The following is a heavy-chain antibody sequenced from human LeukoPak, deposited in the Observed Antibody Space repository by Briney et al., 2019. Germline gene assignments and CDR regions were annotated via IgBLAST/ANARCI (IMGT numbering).Heavy chain of an antibody. Sequence: SVKVSCKASGGIFSSYAISWVRQAPGHGLEWMGGIIPFFGTANYAQKFQGRVTISADESTSTANMEPSSLRSEDTAVYCCARADRLGIAARLSLAYWGQGTLVTVSS. V-gene: IGHV1-69*13. CDR1: GGIFSSYA. D-gene: IGHD6-6*01. CDR2: IIPFFGTA. J-gene: IGHJ4*02. CDR3: ARADRLGIAARLSLAY.